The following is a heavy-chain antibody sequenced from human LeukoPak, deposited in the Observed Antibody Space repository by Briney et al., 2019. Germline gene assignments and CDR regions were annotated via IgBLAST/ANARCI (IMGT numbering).Heavy chain of an antibody. CDR1: GGSISSYY. J-gene: IGHJ6*03. CDR3: ARERSSGGGYGGVGYYYMDV. CDR2: IYYSGST. V-gene: IGHV4-59*01. Sequence: SETLSLTCTVSGGSISSYYWSWIRQPPGKGLEWIGYIYYSGSTNYNPSLKSRVTISVDTSKDQFSLKLSSVTAADTAVYYCARERSSGGGYGGVGYYYMDVWGKGTTVTISS. D-gene: IGHD2-15*01.